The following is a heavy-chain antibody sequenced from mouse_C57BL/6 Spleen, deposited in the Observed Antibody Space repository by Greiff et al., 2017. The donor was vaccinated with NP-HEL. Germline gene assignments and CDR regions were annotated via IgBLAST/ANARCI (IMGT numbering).Heavy chain of an antibody. V-gene: IGHV1-82*01. J-gene: IGHJ1*03. CDR2: IYPGDGDT. Sequence: VQLQQSGPELVKPGASVKISCKASGYAFSSSWMNWVKQRPGKGLEWIGRIYPGDGDTNYNGKFKGKATLTAEKSSSTAYMQLSSLTSEDSAVYFCSRSGHYYGSSPWYFDVWGTGTTVTVSS. CDR3: SRSGHYYGSSPWYFDV. CDR1: GYAFSSSW. D-gene: IGHD1-1*01.